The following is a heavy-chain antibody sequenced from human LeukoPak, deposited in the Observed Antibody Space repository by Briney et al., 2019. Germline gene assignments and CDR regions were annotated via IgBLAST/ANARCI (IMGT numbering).Heavy chain of an antibody. CDR2: IYYSGST. J-gene: IGHJ3*02. CDR1: GGSISSGGYY. CDR3: AREGYDSSEDAFEI. V-gene: IGHV4-31*03. Sequence: SETLSLTCTVSGGSISSGGYYWSWIRQHPGKGLEWIGYIYYSGSTYYNPSLKSRVTISVDTSKNQFSLKLSSVTAADAAVYYCAREGYDSSEDAFEIWGQGTMVTVSS. D-gene: IGHD3-22*01.